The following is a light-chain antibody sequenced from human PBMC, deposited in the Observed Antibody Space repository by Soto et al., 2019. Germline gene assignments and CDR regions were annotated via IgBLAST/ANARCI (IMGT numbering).Light chain of an antibody. V-gene: IGKV1-5*01. CDR3: QQYTGYSWT. J-gene: IGKJ1*01. CDR2: DAS. Sequence: DIPMTQSPSTLSASVGDRVAITCRASQSISQWVAWYQQKPGRAPELLIYDASKLKSGVPSRFSGSGSGTEFSLTITSRQPDDSAMYYCQQYTGYSWTFGRGTKVEIK. CDR1: QSISQW.